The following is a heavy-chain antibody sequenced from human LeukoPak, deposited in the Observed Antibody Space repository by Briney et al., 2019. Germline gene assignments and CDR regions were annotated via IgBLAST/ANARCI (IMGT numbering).Heavy chain of an antibody. CDR2: FDPEDGET. J-gene: IGHJ6*02. Sequence: ASVKVSCKVSGYTLTELSMHWVRQAPGKGLEWMGGFDPEDGETIYAQKFQGRVTMTEDTPTDTAYMELSSLRSEDTAVYYCATDTTFDWLLGSIYYYYGMDVWGQGTTVTVSS. D-gene: IGHD3-9*01. V-gene: IGHV1-24*01. CDR1: GYTLTELS. CDR3: ATDTTFDWLLGSIYYYYGMDV.